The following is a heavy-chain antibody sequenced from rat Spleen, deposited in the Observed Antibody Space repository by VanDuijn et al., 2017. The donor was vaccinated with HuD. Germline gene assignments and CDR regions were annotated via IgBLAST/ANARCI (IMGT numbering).Heavy chain of an antibody. CDR3: GRDNNYKAY. D-gene: IGHD1-10*01. V-gene: IGHV3-3*01. J-gene: IGHJ2*01. Sequence: EVQLQESGPGLVKPSQSLSLTCSVTFYSITSSYRWSWVRKFPGNKLEWTGYIDSAGSTNYNPSLKSRISITRDTSKNQFFLQVNSVTTEDTATYYCGRDNNYKAYWGQGVMVTVSS. CDR1: FYSITSSYR. CDR2: IDSAGST.